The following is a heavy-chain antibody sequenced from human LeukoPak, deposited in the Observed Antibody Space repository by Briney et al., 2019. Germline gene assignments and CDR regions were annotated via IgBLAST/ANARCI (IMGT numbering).Heavy chain of an antibody. Sequence: SETLSLTCAVYGGSFSGYYWSWIRQPPGKGLEWIGEINHSGSTNYNPPLKSRVTISVDTSKNQFSLKLSSVTAADTAVYYCVTFYSSGLGYWGQGTLVTVSS. CDR1: GGSFSGYY. J-gene: IGHJ4*02. CDR3: VTFYSSGLGY. CDR2: INHSGST. D-gene: IGHD6-19*01. V-gene: IGHV4-34*01.